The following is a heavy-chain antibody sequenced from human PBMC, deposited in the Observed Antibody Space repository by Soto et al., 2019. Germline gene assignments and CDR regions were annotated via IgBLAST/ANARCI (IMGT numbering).Heavy chain of an antibody. CDR1: GFTLSSYA. V-gene: IGHV3-23*01. Sequence: GGSLRLSCAASGFTLSSYAMSWVRQAPGKGLEWVSAISGSGGSTYYADSVKGRFTISRDNSKNTLYLQMNSLRAEDTAVYYCAKAAKSMITFGGVIVPFDYWGQGTLVTVSS. D-gene: IGHD3-16*02. CDR3: AKAAKSMITFGGVIVPFDY. J-gene: IGHJ4*02. CDR2: ISGSGGST.